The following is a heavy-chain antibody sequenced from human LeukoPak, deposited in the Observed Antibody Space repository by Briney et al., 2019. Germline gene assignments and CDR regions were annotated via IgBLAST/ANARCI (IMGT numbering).Heavy chain of an antibody. J-gene: IGHJ4*02. V-gene: IGHV4-59*01. Sequence: SETLSLTCTVSGGSMSNYYWIWIRQPPGKGLEWIGYIYYSGTTSYSPSLKSRVTISVDTSKNQFSLKLSSVTAADTAVYYCAREREGVDWGQGTLVTVSS. CDR2: IYYSGTT. CDR1: GGSMSNYY. CDR3: AREREGVD.